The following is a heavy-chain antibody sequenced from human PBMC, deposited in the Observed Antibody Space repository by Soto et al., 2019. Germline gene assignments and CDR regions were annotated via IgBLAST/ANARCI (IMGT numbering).Heavy chain of an antibody. CDR1: GYTLTELS. CDR2: VIPIFGTA. Sequence: SVKVSCKVSGYTLTELSMHWVRQAPGKGLEWMGGVIPIFGTANYAQKFQGRVTITADESTSTAYMELSSLRSEDTAVYYCATTSMATLKYFDYWGQGTLVTVSS. D-gene: IGHD5-12*01. CDR3: ATTSMATLKYFDY. J-gene: IGHJ4*02. V-gene: IGHV1-69*13.